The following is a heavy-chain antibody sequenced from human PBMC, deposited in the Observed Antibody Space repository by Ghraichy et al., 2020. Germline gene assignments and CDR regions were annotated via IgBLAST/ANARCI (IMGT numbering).Heavy chain of an antibody. Sequence: ASVKVSCKASGYTFTSYGISWVRQAPGQGLEWMGWISAYNGDTNYAQKLQGRVTMTTDTSTSTAYMELRSLRSDDTAVYYCARVLIFEADNYYYMDVWGKGTTVTVSS. CDR1: GYTFTSYG. J-gene: IGHJ6*03. CDR3: ARVLIFEADNYYYMDV. D-gene: IGHD3/OR15-3a*01. V-gene: IGHV1-18*01. CDR2: ISAYNGDT.